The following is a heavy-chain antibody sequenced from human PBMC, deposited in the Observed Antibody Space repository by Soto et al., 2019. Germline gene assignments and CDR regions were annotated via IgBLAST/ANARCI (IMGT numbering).Heavy chain of an antibody. J-gene: IGHJ4*02. Sequence: QVQLVESGGGVGQPGRSLRLSCAASGFTFTNYAMHWVRQAPGKGLEWVAVISNDGNTRYYAEFVKGRFSISRDNLNNTLYVQVNTLKNEDTAVYYCAASRTSASGSPIAYWGQGTLVTVSS. CDR2: ISNDGNTR. CDR1: GFTFTNYA. V-gene: IGHV3-30*04. D-gene: IGHD5-12*01. CDR3: AASRTSASGSPIAY.